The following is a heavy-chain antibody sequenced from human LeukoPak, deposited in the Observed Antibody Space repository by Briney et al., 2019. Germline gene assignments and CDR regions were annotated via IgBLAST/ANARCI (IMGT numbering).Heavy chain of an antibody. CDR3: ARGNWSDAFDV. CDR1: GGTFSTHA. CDR2: ITPMVGPA. V-gene: IGHV1-69*13. Sequence: SVKVSCKTSGGTFSTHAISWVRQVPGRGLEWMGGITPMVGPANYAQKFQDRVTITADESTGTAYLDLTSLTSEDTAIYYCARGNWSDAFDVWGQGTLVTVSS. J-gene: IGHJ3*01. D-gene: IGHD3-3*01.